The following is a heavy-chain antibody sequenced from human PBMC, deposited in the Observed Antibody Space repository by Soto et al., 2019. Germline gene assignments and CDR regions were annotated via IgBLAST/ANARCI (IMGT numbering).Heavy chain of an antibody. CDR1: GGTFSSYA. V-gene: IGHV1-69*13. D-gene: IGHD2-15*01. CDR2: IIPIFGTA. J-gene: IGHJ6*02. Sequence: SVKVSCKASGGTFSSYAFSWVRQAPGQGLEWMGGIIPIFGTANYTQNFQGRVTITADESTSTSYMELSSLRSEDTAVYYCARAYCSGGSCPYGMDVWGQGTTVTVSS. CDR3: ARAYCSGGSCPYGMDV.